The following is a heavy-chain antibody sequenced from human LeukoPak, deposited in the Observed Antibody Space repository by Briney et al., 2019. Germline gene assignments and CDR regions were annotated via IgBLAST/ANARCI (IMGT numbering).Heavy chain of an antibody. CDR3: ARSIRGYSYMLDY. CDR2: ISYDGSNK. D-gene: IGHD5-18*01. CDR1: GFTFSSYG. V-gene: IGHV3-30*03. Sequence: PGRSLRLSCAASGFTFSSYGMHWVRQAPGKGLEWVAVISYDGSNKYYADSVKGRFTISRDNSWNTLYLQTNSLRAEDTAVYYCARSIRGYSYMLDYWGQGTLVTVSS. J-gene: IGHJ4*02.